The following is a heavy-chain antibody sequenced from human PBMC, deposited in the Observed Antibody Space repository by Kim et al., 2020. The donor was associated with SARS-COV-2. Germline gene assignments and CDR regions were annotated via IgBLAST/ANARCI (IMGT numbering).Heavy chain of an antibody. CDR2: T. V-gene: IGHV4-4*02. Sequence: TNSNPSLKSRVTISVDKSKNQFSLKLSSVTAADTAVDYCARDLRKDGMDVWGQGTTVTVSS. J-gene: IGHJ6*02. CDR3: ARDLRKDGMDV.